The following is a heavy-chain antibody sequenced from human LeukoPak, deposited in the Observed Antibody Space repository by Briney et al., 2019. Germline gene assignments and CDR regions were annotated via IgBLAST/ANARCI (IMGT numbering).Heavy chain of an antibody. D-gene: IGHD3-10*01. CDR2: IYASGST. CDR1: GGSISNYY. V-gene: IGHV4-4*07. Sequence: SETLSLTCTVSGGSISNYYWSWIRQPAGMGLEWIGRIYASGSTNYNPSLKSRVTMSVDTSINQFSLNLSSVTAADTAVYYCARTSARGAQFDYWGQGTLVTVSS. J-gene: IGHJ4*02. CDR3: ARTSARGAQFDY.